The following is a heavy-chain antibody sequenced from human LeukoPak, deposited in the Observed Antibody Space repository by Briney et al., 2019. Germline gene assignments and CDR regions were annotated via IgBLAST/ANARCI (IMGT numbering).Heavy chain of an antibody. CDR1: GGTFISYA. J-gene: IGHJ4*02. Sequence: GASVKVSCKASGGTFISYAISWVRQAPGQGLEWMGRIIPIFGTANYAQKFQGRVTITTDESTSTAYMELSSLRSEDTAVYYCARGEAAAGTDYWGQGTLVTVSS. D-gene: IGHD6-13*01. CDR3: ARGEAAAGTDY. CDR2: IIPIFGTA. V-gene: IGHV1-69*05.